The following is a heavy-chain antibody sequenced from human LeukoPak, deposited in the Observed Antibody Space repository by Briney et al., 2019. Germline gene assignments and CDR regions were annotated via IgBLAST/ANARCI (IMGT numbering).Heavy chain of an antibody. J-gene: IGHJ6*03. Sequence: VGSLRLSCAASGFTFDDYAMHWVRQAPGKGLEWVSLISGDGGSTYYADSVKGRFTISRDNSKNSLYLQMNSLRTEDTALYYCAKGPKYSSGWYYYYSYMDVWGKGTTVTVSS. D-gene: IGHD6-19*01. CDR3: AKGPKYSSGWYYYYSYMDV. CDR2: ISGDGGST. CDR1: GFTFDDYA. V-gene: IGHV3-43*02.